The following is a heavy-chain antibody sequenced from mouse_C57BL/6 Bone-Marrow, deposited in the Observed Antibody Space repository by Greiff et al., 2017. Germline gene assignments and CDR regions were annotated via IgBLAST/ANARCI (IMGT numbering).Heavy chain of an antibody. CDR1: GFTFSDFY. Sequence: EVKLVASGGGLVQSGRSLRLSCATSGFTFSDFYMEWVRQAPGKGLEWIAASRNKANDYTTEYSASVKGRFIVSRDTSQSILYLQMNALRAEDTAIYYCARDAGGYYAMDYWGQGTSVTVSS. J-gene: IGHJ4*01. CDR3: ARDAGGYYAMDY. CDR2: SRNKANDYTT. D-gene: IGHD1-1*02. V-gene: IGHV7-1*01.